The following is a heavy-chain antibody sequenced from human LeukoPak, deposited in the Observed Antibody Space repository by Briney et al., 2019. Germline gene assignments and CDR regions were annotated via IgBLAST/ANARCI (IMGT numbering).Heavy chain of an antibody. CDR1: GGSISSYY. CDR2: IYTSGST. J-gene: IGHJ3*02. CDR3: ARDSPITMIVVAVDAFDI. D-gene: IGHD3-22*01. V-gene: IGHV4-4*07. Sequence: PSETLSLTCTVSGGSISSYYWSWLRQPAGKGLEWIGRIYTSGSTNYNPSLKSRVTMSVDTSKNQFSLKLSSATAADTAVYYCARDSPITMIVVAVDAFDIWGQGTMVTVSS.